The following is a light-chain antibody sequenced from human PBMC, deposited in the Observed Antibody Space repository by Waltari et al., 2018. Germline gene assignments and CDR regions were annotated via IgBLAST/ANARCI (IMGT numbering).Light chain of an antibody. CDR3: CSYAGTSTFVV. CDR2: DVT. V-gene: IGLV2-23*02. CDR1: SSDVGAYNY. Sequence: QSALTQPASVSGSPGQSITIPCTGSSSDVGAYNYVSWYQQHPGKAPKLMIYDVTNRPSGVSNRFSGSKSGNTASLTISGLQADDEADYYCCSYAGTSTFVVFGGGTKLTVL. J-gene: IGLJ3*02.